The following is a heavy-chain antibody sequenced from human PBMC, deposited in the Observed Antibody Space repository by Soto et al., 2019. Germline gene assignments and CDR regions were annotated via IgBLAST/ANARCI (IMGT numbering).Heavy chain of an antibody. CDR3: AKGFLRSGRVYSMAV. J-gene: IGHJ6*02. D-gene: IGHD1-26*01. Sequence: QVQLVESGGGVVQPGRSLRLSCAASGFTFSSYGIHWVRQAPDKRLEWVSVISYDASNKYYADSVKGRFNITRDNTTHQRYLQTDSLTGEETAVYYCAKGFLRSGRVYSMAVWGQGTTVTVSS. CDR2: ISYDASNK. CDR1: GFTFSSYG. V-gene: IGHV3-30*18.